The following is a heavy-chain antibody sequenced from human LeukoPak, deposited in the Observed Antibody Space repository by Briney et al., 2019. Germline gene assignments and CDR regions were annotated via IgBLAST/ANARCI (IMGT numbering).Heavy chain of an antibody. CDR1: GGTFSSYA. CDR2: IIPIFGTA. Sequence: ASVKVSCKASGGTFSSYAISWVRQAPGQGLEWMGGIIPIFGTANYAQKFQGRVTITADEYTSTAYMELSSLRSEDTAVYYCARATPGGAHASSWYSGYFDYWGQGTLVTVSS. CDR3: ARATPGGAHASSWYSGYFDY. D-gene: IGHD6-13*01. V-gene: IGHV1-69*13. J-gene: IGHJ4*02.